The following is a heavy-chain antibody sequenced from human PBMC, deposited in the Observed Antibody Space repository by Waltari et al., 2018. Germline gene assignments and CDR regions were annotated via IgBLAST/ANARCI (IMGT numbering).Heavy chain of an antibody. CDR1: GFSFSAFG. V-gene: IGHV3-48*03. CDR3: ARVVTTMTTWAYYFDY. J-gene: IGHJ4*02. Sequence: EVQLEESGGGLAQPGGSLRLSCEASGFSFSAFGLSWVRQAPGKGLEWLSYISSSGRTMYSAESVKGRFSISRDNANNLLYLQMDSLRAEDTAIYYCARVVTTMTTWAYYFDYWGQGTLVTVSS. CDR2: ISSSGRTM. D-gene: IGHD1-1*01.